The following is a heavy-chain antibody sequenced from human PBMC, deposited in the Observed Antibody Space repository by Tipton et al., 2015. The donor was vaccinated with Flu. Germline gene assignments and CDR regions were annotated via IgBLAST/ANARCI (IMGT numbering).Heavy chain of an antibody. CDR1: GGSISSGSYY. J-gene: IGHJ4*02. D-gene: IGHD4-17*01. Sequence: TLSLTCTVSGGSISSGSYYWSWIRQPAGKGLEWIGRIYTSGSTNYNPSLKSRVTISVDTSKNQFSLKLSSVTAADTAAYYCASRLNGDVDYWGQGTLVTVSS. CDR2: IYTSGST. CDR3: ASRLNGDVDY. V-gene: IGHV4-61*02.